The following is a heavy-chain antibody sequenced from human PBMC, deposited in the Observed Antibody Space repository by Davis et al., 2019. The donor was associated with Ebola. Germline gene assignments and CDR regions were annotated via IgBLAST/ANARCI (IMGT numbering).Heavy chain of an antibody. CDR3: ARHGSVLVPAIY. J-gene: IGHJ4*02. CDR2: IYPDDSDT. CDR1: GYSFSTYW. Sequence: GESLKISCKGSGYSFSTYWITWVRQMPGKGLEWMGIIYPDDSDTRYSPSFQGQVTISADRSISTAYLQWSSLKASDTAIYYCARHGSVLVPAIYWGQGTLVTVSS. V-gene: IGHV5-51*01. D-gene: IGHD2-2*01.